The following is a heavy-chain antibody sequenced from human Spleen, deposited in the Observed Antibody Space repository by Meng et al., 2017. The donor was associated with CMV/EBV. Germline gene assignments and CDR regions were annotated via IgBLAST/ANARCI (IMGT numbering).Heavy chain of an antibody. CDR2: ISYDGSNK. D-gene: IGHD3-16*01. J-gene: IGHJ4*02. CDR3: AKDLLLFGGPNAYLDY. CDR1: GFTFDDYA. Sequence: GGSLRLSCAASGFTFDDYAMHWVRQAPGKGLEWVAVISYDGSNKYYADSVKGRFTISRDNSKNTVYLQMNSLRPEETAVYYCAKDLLLFGGPNAYLDYWGQGTLVTVSS. V-gene: IGHV3-30-3*01.